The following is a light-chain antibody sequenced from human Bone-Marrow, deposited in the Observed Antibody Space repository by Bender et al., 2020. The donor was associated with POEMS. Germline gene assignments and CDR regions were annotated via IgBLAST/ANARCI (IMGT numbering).Light chain of an antibody. CDR2: QDS. CDR3: SSYAGSNDLV. J-gene: IGLJ2*01. CDR1: KLGDKY. V-gene: IGLV3-1*01. Sequence: SYELTQSPSVSVSPGQTASITCSGDKLGDKYVCWYQQKPGQSPVLVISQDSQRPSGIPERFSGSKSGNTASLTVSGLQAEDEADYYCSSYAGSNDLVFGGGTKLTVL.